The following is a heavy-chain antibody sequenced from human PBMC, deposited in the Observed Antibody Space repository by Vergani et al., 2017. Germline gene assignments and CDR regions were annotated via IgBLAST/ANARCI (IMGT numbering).Heavy chain of an antibody. CDR3: ASHCSGGSCFSGWYFDL. J-gene: IGHJ2*01. D-gene: IGHD2-15*01. CDR2: INHSGST. Sequence: QVQLQQWGAGLLKPSETLSLTCAVYGGSFSGYYWSWIRQPPGKGLEWIGKINHSGSTNYNPSLKSRVTISVDTSKNQFSLKLSSVTAADTAVYYCASHCSGGSCFSGWYFDLWGRGTLVTVSS. CDR1: GGSFSGYY. V-gene: IGHV4-34*01.